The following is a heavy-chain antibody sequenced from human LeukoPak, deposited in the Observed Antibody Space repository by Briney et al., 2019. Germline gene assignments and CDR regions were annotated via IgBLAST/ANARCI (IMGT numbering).Heavy chain of an antibody. CDR2: IYYSGST. CDR3: ARPITIAVAGVRAFDI. Sequence: SETLSLTCTVSGGSISSSSCYWGWIRQPPGKGLEWIGSIYYSGSTYYNPSLKSRVTISVDTSKNQFSLKLSSVTAADTAVYYCARPITIAVAGVRAFDIWGQGTMVTVSS. V-gene: IGHV4-39*01. CDR1: GGSISSSSCY. D-gene: IGHD6-19*01. J-gene: IGHJ3*02.